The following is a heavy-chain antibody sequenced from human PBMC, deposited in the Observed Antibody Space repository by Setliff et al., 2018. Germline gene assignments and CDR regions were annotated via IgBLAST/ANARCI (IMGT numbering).Heavy chain of an antibody. D-gene: IGHD2-21*02. CDR2: IGTTGII. V-gene: IGHV3-48*01. J-gene: IGHJ4*02. Sequence: GGSLRLSCAASVFNFGSYTMNWVRQTPGRGLEWISSIGTTGIINYAASVKGRFNISKDNVKNSLNLQMNSLRAEDTAVYYCARGKTDLAYWGQGTLVTVSS. CDR1: VFNFGSYT. CDR3: ARGKTDLAY.